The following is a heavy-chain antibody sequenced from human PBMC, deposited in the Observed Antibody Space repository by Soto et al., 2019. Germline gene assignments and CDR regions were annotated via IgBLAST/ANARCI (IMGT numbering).Heavy chain of an antibody. D-gene: IGHD2-2*01. Sequence: PSETLSLTSTVSAGSISSGGYYWRPFRQHPAKGLEWTGYIYYSGSTSYHQPLKSRVNKSVDTSKNQFSLTLSSSHAAKNAVYYCARGTHFLGYGGSTNYLDSFDP. CDR1: AGSISSGGYY. J-gene: IGHJ5*02. CDR3: ARGTHFLGYGGSTNYLDSFDP. V-gene: IGHV4-31*03. CDR2: IYYSGST.